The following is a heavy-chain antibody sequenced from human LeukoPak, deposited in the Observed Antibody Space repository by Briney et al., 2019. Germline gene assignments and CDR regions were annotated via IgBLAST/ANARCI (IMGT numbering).Heavy chain of an antibody. CDR1: GFTFTDDY. V-gene: IGHV3-11*01. Sequence: GGSLRLSCAASGFTFTDDYMAWIRQAPGKGLEWVSYISSSGTAYHADSVKGRFTIYRDNDKSSVHLQMNTLRAEDTAVYYCVRSKWELGYWGQGTLVTVSS. CDR2: ISSSGTA. CDR3: VRSKWELGY. J-gene: IGHJ4*02. D-gene: IGHD1-26*01.